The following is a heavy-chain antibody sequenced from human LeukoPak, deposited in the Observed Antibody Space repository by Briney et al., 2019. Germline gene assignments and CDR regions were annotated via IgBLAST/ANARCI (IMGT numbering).Heavy chain of an antibody. Sequence: AGSVTVSCKVSGYTLTELSMHWVRQAPGKGVEGMGGFDPEDGETIYAQKFQGRVTMTEDTSTDTAYMELSSLRSEDTAVYYCATGDSSSWPFDYWGQGTLVTVSS. J-gene: IGHJ4*02. CDR2: FDPEDGET. V-gene: IGHV1-24*01. D-gene: IGHD6-13*01. CDR3: ATGDSSSWPFDY. CDR1: GYTLTELS.